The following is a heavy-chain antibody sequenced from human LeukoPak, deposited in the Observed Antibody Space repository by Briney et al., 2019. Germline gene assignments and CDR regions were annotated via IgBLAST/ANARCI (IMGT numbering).Heavy chain of an antibody. Sequence: GGSLRLSCAASGFTFDTYTMNWVRQAPGKGPEWVALISSSSNFKLHADSVKGRFTISRDNARNSLYLQMSSLRAEDTAVYYCARDLTGYCRGDTCYSGLDYWGQGILVTVSS. D-gene: IGHD2-15*01. CDR2: ISSSSNFK. CDR1: GFTFDTYT. CDR3: ARDLTGYCRGDTCYSGLDY. V-gene: IGHV3-21*01. J-gene: IGHJ4*02.